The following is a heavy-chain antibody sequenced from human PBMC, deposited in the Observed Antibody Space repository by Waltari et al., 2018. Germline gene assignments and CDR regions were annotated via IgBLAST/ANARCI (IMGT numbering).Heavy chain of an antibody. CDR1: GYSISSGYY. D-gene: IGHD4-17*01. CDR2: IYHSGST. V-gene: IGHV4-38-2*01. CDR3: ARRRVTNYFDY. Sequence: VQLQESGPGLVKPSETLSLTCAVSGYSISSGYYLGWIRQPPGKGLEWIGSIYHSGSTYYNPSLKSRVTISVDTSKNQFSLKLSSVTAADTAVYYCARRRVTNYFDYWGQGTLVTVSS. J-gene: IGHJ4*02.